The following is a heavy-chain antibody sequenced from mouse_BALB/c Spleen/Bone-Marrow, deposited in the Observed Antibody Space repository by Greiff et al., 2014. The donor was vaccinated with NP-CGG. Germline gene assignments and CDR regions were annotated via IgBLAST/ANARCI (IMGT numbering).Heavy chain of an antibody. J-gene: IGHJ2*01. D-gene: IGHD2-14*01. CDR3: AKGGTYKYTIDY. CDR2: ISPYSDGT. V-gene: IGHV1-14*01. Sequence: GYISPYSDGTKYNEKFKSKSTLTSDKASSTAYMELSSLTSKDSTVFYCAKGGTYKYTIDYWGQGTTLTVSS.